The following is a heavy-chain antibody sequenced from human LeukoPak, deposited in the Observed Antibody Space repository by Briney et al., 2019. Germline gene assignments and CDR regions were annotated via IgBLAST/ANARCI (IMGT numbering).Heavy chain of an antibody. CDR3: ARDVLIAADGVIRLDAFDI. V-gene: IGHV3-21*01. D-gene: IGHD6-13*01. CDR1: GFTFSSYN. Sequence: PGRSLRLSCAASGFTFSSYNMNWVRQTPGKGLEWVSSISSGSSFIYYADSVKGRFTISRDNAKNSLHLQMNSLRAEDTAVYYCARDVLIAADGVIRLDAFDIWGQGTVVTVSS. J-gene: IGHJ3*02. CDR2: ISSGSSFI.